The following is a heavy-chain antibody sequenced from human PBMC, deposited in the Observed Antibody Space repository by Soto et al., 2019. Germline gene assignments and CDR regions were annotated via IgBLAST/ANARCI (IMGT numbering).Heavy chain of an antibody. D-gene: IGHD1-26*01. CDR3: AKWESSYNYYYSAMDV. CDR1: GFTFSSYA. V-gene: IGHV3-23*01. Sequence: SLRLSCAASGFTFSSYAMNWVRQAPGKGLEWVSTISASGVTTYYADSVKGRFTISRDNSKNTLYLQMNSLRAEDTAVYYCAKWESSYNYYYSAMDVWGQGTTVTVSS. J-gene: IGHJ6*02. CDR2: ISASGVTT.